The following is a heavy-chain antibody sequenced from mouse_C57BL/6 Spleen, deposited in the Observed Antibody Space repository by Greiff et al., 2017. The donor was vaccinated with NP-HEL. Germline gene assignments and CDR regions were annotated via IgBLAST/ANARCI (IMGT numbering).Heavy chain of an antibody. CDR1: GYTFTSYG. J-gene: IGHJ1*03. V-gene: IGHV1-81*01. CDR3: ARSHYYGSSYEYFDV. D-gene: IGHD1-1*01. Sequence: VQLQQSGAELARPGASVKLSCKASGYTFTSYGISWVKQRPGQGLEWIGEIYPRCGNTYYNEKFKGKATLTADKSSSTAYMELRSLTSEDSAVYFCARSHYYGSSYEYFDVWGTGTTVTVSS. CDR2: IYPRCGNT.